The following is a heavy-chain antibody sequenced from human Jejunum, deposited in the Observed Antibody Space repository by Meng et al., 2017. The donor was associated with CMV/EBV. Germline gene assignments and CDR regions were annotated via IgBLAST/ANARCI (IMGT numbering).Heavy chain of an antibody. V-gene: IGHV2-5*02. CDR2: IYWDGDP. Sequence: CTVSGFSHSRSGVGVGWIRPHPGKPLKWLTLIYWDGDPRYSQSLKNRLTTTKDTSKNQVVLTMTNVDPVDTATYYCAHRPSAGTHFDYWGPGTLVTVSS. CDR3: AHRPSAGTHFDY. CDR1: GFSHSRSGVG. J-gene: IGHJ4*02. D-gene: IGHD6-13*01.